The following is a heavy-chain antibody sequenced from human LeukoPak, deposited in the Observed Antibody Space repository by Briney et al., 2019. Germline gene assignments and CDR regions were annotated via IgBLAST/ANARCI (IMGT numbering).Heavy chain of an antibody. J-gene: IGHJ4*02. V-gene: IGHV3-30-3*01. CDR3: ARDISSRAATMPYYFDY. D-gene: IGHD1/OR15-1a*01. CDR1: GFTFSRYD. CDR2: ISYDGSNK. Sequence: GRSLRLSCAASGFTFSRYDLHWVRQAPGKGLEWVAVISYDGSNKYYADSVKGRFTISRDNSKNTLYLQMNSLRAEDTAVYYCARDISSRAATMPYYFDYWGQGTLVTVSS.